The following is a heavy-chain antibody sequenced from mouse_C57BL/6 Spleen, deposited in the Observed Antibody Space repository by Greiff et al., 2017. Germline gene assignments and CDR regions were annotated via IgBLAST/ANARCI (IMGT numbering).Heavy chain of an antibody. CDR3: ARRGSDYGSSSYWYFDV. CDR1: GYAFRSYW. CDR2: IYPGDGDT. J-gene: IGHJ1*03. Sequence: QVQLQPSGAELVKPGASVTISCKASGYAFRSYWMNWVKQRPGKGLEWIGQIYPGDGDTNYNGKFKGKATLTADKSSSTAYMQLSSLTSEDSAVYFCARRGSDYGSSSYWYFDVWGTGTTVTVSS. V-gene: IGHV1-80*01. D-gene: IGHD1-1*01.